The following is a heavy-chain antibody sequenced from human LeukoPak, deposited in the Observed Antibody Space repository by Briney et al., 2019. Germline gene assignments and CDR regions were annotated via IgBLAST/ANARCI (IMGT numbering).Heavy chain of an antibody. J-gene: IGHJ4*02. D-gene: IGHD1-1*01. CDR3: AKGLERESRFDS. Sequence: PGGSLRLSCAASGFTFNTYTMYWVRQAPGKGLEWVSGISNSDGSTYYADSVKGRFTISRDNSKNTLYLQMNSLRAEDTALYYCAKGLERESRFDSWGQGTLVTVSS. CDR2: ISNSDGST. V-gene: IGHV3-23*01. CDR1: GFTFNTYT.